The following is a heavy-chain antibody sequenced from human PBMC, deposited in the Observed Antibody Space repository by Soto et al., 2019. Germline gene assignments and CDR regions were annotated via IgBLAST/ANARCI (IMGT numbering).Heavy chain of an antibody. D-gene: IGHD2-2*02. CDR1: GYTFTSYY. V-gene: IGHV1-46*04. Sequence: ASVKVSCKASGYTFTSYYLHWVRQAPGQGLEWMGIINPSGGSTIYAQELQGRVIMTRDTSTSTVYMELSSLRSEDTAVYYCARVGQDCSSTSCYMGYYYYGMDVWGQGTTVTV. J-gene: IGHJ6*02. CDR2: INPSGGST. CDR3: ARVGQDCSSTSCYMGYYYYGMDV.